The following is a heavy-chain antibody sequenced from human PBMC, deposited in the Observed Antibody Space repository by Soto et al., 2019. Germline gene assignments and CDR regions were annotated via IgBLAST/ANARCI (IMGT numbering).Heavy chain of an antibody. V-gene: IGHV3-11*06. J-gene: IGHJ5*02. Sequence: GGSLRLSCAASGFTFSDYYMSWIRQAPGKGLEWVSYISSSSSYTNYADSVKGRFTISRDNAKNSLYLQMNSLRAEDTAVYYCARVSRIAAAGTVSDGFDPWGQGTLVTVSS. D-gene: IGHD6-13*01. CDR2: ISSSSSYT. CDR3: ARVSRIAAAGTVSDGFDP. CDR1: GFTFSDYY.